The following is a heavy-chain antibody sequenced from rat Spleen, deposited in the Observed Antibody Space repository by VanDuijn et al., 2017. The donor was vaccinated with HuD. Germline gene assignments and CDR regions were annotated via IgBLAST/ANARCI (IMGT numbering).Heavy chain of an antibody. CDR1: GFTFNAYD. CDR2: ISDTGSNT. Sequence: EVQLVESGGGLVQPGRSLKLSCAASGFTFNAYDMAWVRQAPTEGLEWVASISDTGSNTYYPDSVKGRFTISRDNAKSSLYLQMDSLRSEDTATYYCARRHYGYTDYFDYWGQGVMVTVSS. CDR3: ARRHYGYTDYFDY. J-gene: IGHJ2*01. D-gene: IGHD1-9*01. V-gene: IGHV5-25*01.